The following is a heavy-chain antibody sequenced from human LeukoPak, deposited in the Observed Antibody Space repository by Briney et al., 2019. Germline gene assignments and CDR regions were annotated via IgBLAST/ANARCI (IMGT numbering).Heavy chain of an antibody. D-gene: IGHD3-22*01. CDR2: IKSKTDGGTT. J-gene: IGHJ4*02. Sequence: GGSLRLSCAASGFTFSTYALSWDRQAPGRGLKWGGRIKSKTDGGTTDYAAPVKGRFTISRDDSKNTLYLQMNSLKTEDTAVYYCTTDGGYYYDSSGLYLDYWGQGTLVTVSS. V-gene: IGHV3-15*01. CDR3: TTDGGYYYDSSGLYLDY. CDR1: GFTFSTYA.